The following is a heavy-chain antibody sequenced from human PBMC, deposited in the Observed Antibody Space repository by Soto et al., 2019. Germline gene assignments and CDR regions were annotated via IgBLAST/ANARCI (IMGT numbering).Heavy chain of an antibody. Sequence: SETLSLTCAVYGGPFSGYYWSWIRQPPGKGLEWIGEINHSGSTNYNPSLKSRVTISVDTSKNQFSLKLSSVTAADTAVYYCTRVDGSGFKAGAGPGVVFDFWGKGKMVPVS. V-gene: IGHV4-34*01. D-gene: IGHD6-19*01. CDR3: TRVDGSGFKAGAGPGVVFDF. CDR1: GGPFSGYY. CDR2: INHSGST. J-gene: IGHJ3*01.